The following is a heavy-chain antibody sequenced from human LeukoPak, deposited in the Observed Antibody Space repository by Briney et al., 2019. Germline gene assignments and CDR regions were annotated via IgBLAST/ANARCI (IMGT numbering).Heavy chain of an antibody. Sequence: GSLRLSCAVSGFSFSSYSMNWVRQTPGKGLQWVSSISSSGTYIYYADSVKGRFTISRDNAKNSVYLQMNSLRAEDTAVYYCARGSAVAGIMGLDYWGQGTLVTVSS. D-gene: IGHD6-19*01. CDR2: ISSSGTYI. CDR3: ARGSAVAGIMGLDY. CDR1: GFSFSSYS. V-gene: IGHV3-21*01. J-gene: IGHJ4*02.